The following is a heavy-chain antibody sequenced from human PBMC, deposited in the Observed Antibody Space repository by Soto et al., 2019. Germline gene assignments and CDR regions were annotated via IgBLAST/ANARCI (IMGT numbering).Heavy chain of an antibody. CDR2: ISSSSSYI. Sequence: EVQLVESGGGLVKPGGSLRLSCAASGFTFSSYSMNWVRQAPGKGLEWVSSISSSSSYIYYADSVKGRFTISRDNAKNSLYLQMNSLRAEDTAVYYCASGEGHSSSWSRRYNWFDPWGQGTLVTVSS. D-gene: IGHD6-13*01. CDR1: GFTFSSYS. CDR3: ASGEGHSSSWSRRYNWFDP. J-gene: IGHJ5*02. V-gene: IGHV3-21*01.